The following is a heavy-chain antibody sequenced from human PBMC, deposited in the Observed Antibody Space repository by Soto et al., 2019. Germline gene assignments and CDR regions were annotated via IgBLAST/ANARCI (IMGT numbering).Heavy chain of an antibody. D-gene: IGHD3-10*01. CDR1: GGSISSGGYY. J-gene: IGHJ5*02. CDR3: AREREYYYGSGSINNYNWFDP. V-gene: IGHV4-31*03. Sequence: SETLSLTCTVSGGSISSGGYYWSWIRQHPGKGLEWIGYIYYSGSTYYNPSLKSRVTISVDTSKNQFSLKLSSVTAADTAVYYCAREREYYYGSGSINNYNWFDPWGQGTLVTVSS. CDR2: IYYSGST.